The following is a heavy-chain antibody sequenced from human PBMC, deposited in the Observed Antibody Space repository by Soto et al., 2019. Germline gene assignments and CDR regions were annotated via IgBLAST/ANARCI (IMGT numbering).Heavy chain of an antibody. J-gene: IGHJ4*02. V-gene: IGHV3-15*01. CDR3: TWMTTVTKMTY. D-gene: IGHD4-17*01. CDR1: GFSFSDAW. CDR2: IKGKGDAGAT. Sequence: EVQLVESGGDLVQPGGSLRLSCAVSGFSFSDAWMTWVRQAPGKGLEWVGRIKGKGDAGATDYAAPVKGRFTISKDESKIMLFLQMNSLKVEDAALYYCTWMTTVTKMTYWGQGTLVTVSS.